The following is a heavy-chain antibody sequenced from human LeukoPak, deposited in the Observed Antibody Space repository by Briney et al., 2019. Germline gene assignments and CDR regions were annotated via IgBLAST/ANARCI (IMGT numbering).Heavy chain of an antibody. J-gene: IGHJ4*02. V-gene: IGHV4-4*07. D-gene: IGHD5-12*01. CDR2: IYTSGST. CDR3: AAQSGYSGYDPYDY. CDR1: GGSISSYY. Sequence: SETLSLTCTVSGGSISSYYWSWIRQPAGKGLEWIGRIYTSGSTNYNPSLKSRVTMSVDTSKNQFSLKLSSATAADTAVYYCAAQSGYSGYDPYDYWGQGTLVTVSS.